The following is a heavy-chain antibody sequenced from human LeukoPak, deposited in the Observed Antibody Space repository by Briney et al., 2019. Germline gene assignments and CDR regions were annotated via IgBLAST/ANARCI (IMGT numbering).Heavy chain of an antibody. CDR3: ARDLTVTSTCWFDR. CDR2: ITSSSSYI. Sequence: GESLRLSCAVSGFTFSSYSMNWVRQAPGKGLEWVSSITSSSSYIYYADSVKGRFTISRDNAKNSLYLQMNSLRAEDTAVYYCARDLTVTSTCWFDRWGQGTLVTVSS. D-gene: IGHD4-11*01. J-gene: IGHJ5*02. V-gene: IGHV3-21*01. CDR1: GFTFSSYS.